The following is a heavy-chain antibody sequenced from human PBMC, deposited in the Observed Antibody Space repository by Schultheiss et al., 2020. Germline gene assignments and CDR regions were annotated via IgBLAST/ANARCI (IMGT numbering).Heavy chain of an antibody. D-gene: IGHD6-13*01. J-gene: IGHJ4*02. CDR2: IYYSGST. V-gene: IGHV4-59*08. CDR3: ARLRGYSSSVPDY. CDR1: GGSIRSYY. Sequence: SETLSLTCTVSGGSIRSYYWSWVRQPPGKGLEWIGYIYYSGSTNYNPSLKSRVTISVDTSKNQFSLKLSSVTAADTAVYYCARLRGYSSSVPDYWGQGTLVTVSS.